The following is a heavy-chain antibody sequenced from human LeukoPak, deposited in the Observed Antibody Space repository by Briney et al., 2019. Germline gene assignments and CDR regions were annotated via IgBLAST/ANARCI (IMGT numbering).Heavy chain of an antibody. Sequence: GGSLRLSCVASGFSFSTYSMDWVRQAPGKELEWVSAIDSSGNSIYYADSVKGRFTISRDNAKNSLYLQMNSLRAEDTAVYYCARQNGWELLAFDIWGQGTMVTVSS. D-gene: IGHD1-26*01. CDR1: GFSFSTYS. CDR2: IDSSGNSI. J-gene: IGHJ3*02. CDR3: ARQNGWELLAFDI. V-gene: IGHV3-21*01.